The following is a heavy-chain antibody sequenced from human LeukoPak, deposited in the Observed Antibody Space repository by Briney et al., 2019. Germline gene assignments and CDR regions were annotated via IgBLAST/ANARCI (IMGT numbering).Heavy chain of an antibody. V-gene: IGHV3-30-3*01. D-gene: IGHD2-15*01. CDR1: GFTFSSYA. CDR3: ARSVVVVAAFDY. Sequence: GGALSLSCAASGFTFSSYAMHWVRQAPGKGLEWVAVISYDGSNKYYADSVKGRFTISRDNSENTLYLQMNSLRAEDTAVYYCARSVVVVAAFDYWGQGTLVTVSS. J-gene: IGHJ4*02. CDR2: ISYDGSNK.